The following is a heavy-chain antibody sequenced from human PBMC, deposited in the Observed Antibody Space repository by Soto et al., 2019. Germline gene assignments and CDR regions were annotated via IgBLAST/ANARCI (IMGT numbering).Heavy chain of an antibody. V-gene: IGHV3-30-3*01. CDR3: ARALDP. CDR2: ISYDGSNK. J-gene: IGHJ5*02. CDR1: GVTLSDYT. Sequence: GRSLRVWCATAGVTLSDYTMHWVRQAPGKGLEWVAVISYDGSNKYYADSVKGRFTISRDNAKNSLYLQMNSLRAEDTAVYYCARALDPWGQGKRVTVSA.